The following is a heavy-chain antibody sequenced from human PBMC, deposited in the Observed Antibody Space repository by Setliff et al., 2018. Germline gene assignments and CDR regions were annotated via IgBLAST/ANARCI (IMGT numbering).Heavy chain of an antibody. J-gene: IGHJ4*02. CDR1: GGSISSYY. CDR2: IQKRGSTTT. D-gene: IGHD6-19*01. CDR3: ARDQFSSGWYGPPESYFDC. V-gene: IGHV4-59*01. Sequence: SETLSLTCTVSGGSISSYYWSWIRQAPGKGLEWLGYIQKRGSTTTKYNPSLGSRISMSLDTSKNQFSLQLSSVSDGDTAVYYCARDQFSSGWYGPPESYFDCWGQGILVTVSS.